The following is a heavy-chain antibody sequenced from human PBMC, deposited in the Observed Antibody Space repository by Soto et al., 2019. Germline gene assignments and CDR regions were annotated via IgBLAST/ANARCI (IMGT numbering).Heavy chain of an antibody. CDR1: GYTVYNPR. CDR2: ISSDNGNT. Sequence: XAVKVAFNASGYTVYNPRIALVRHPPGQGLEWMGRISSDNGNTRYAQKFRGRVTMTTDTSTSTVYMGLRNLRYDDTAVYYCARCIQQDHYYGMDVWGQGTTVTVSS. J-gene: IGHJ6*02. V-gene: IGHV1-18*01. D-gene: IGHD1-1*01. CDR3: ARCIQQDHYYGMDV.